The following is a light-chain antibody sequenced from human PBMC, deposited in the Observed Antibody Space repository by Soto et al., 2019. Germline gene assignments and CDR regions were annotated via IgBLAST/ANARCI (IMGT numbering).Light chain of an antibody. V-gene: IGKV3-15*01. CDR1: QRINSN. Sequence: EILMTQSPATLSVSPGESATLSCRDRQRINSNLAWYQHKPGQAPRLLIYGASTRATGIPARFSGSGSGTELTLTISSLQSEDFALYYCHQYNNWPPGTFCQGTKVDIK. J-gene: IGKJ2*01. CDR3: HQYNNWPPGT. CDR2: GAS.